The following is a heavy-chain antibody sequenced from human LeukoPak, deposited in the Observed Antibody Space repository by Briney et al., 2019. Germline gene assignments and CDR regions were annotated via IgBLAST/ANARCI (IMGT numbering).Heavy chain of an antibody. CDR2: INSDGSST. Sequence: GGSLRLSCAASGFTFSSYWMHWVRQAPGKGLVWVSRINSDGSSTSYADSVKGRFTISRDNSKNTLYLQMNSLRAEDTAVYYCAKGEKYYYDSSGQDYWGQGTLVTVSS. V-gene: IGHV3-74*01. J-gene: IGHJ4*02. CDR1: GFTFSSYW. CDR3: AKGEKYYYDSSGQDY. D-gene: IGHD3-22*01.